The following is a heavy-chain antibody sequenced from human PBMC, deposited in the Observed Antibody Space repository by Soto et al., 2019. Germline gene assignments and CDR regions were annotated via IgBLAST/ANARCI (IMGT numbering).Heavy chain of an antibody. CDR1: GFTFSSYS. J-gene: IGHJ6*03. CDR3: ARDNDILTELGYYYYMDV. D-gene: IGHD3-9*01. V-gene: IGHV3-48*01. Sequence: GGSLRLSCAASGFTFSSYSMNWVRQAPGKGLEWVSYISSSSSTIYYADSVKGRFTISRDNAKNSLYLQMNSLRAEDTAVYYCARDNDILTELGYYYYMDVWGKGTTVTVSS. CDR2: ISSSSSTI.